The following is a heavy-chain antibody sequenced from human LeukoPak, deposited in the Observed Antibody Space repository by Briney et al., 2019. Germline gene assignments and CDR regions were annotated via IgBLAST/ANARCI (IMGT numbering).Heavy chain of an antibody. CDR1: GFTFSSYT. CDR2: ISSSSSHI. V-gene: IGHV3-21*01. Sequence: GGSLRLSCAASGFTFSSYTMNWVRQAPGKGLEWVSVISSSSSHIYYADSVKGRFTISRDNAKNSLYLQMNSLRAEDTAVYYCARVQSHLLLWFGYDYWGQGTLVTVSS. J-gene: IGHJ4*02. D-gene: IGHD3-10*01. CDR3: ARVQSHLLLWFGYDY.